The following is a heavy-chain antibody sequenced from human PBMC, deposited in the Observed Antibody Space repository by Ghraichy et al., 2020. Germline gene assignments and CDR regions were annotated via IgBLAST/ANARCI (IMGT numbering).Heavy chain of an antibody. J-gene: IGHJ4*02. CDR2: ISGSGGYI. Sequence: GSLRLSCAPSGLTFSTYSINWVRQAPGKGLEWVSSISGSGGYIYYADSVKGRFTISRDNAKNSVHLQMNSLTADDTAVYYCARGGEGSSWGDFDYWGQGTLVTVSS. CDR3: ARGGEGSSWGDFDY. V-gene: IGHV3-21*01. D-gene: IGHD6-13*01. CDR1: GLTFSTYS.